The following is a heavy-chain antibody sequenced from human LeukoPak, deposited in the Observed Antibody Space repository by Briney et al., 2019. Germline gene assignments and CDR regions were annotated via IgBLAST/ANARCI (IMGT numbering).Heavy chain of an antibody. CDR3: ATSGSTKRYFDY. CDR2: IYYSGST. J-gene: IGHJ4*02. CDR1: GGSISSYY. D-gene: IGHD5-12*01. Sequence: SETLSPTCTVSGGSISSYYWSWIRQPPGKGLEWIGYIYYSGSTNYNPSLKSRVTISVDTSKNQFSLKLSSVTAADTAVYYCATSGSTKRYFDYWGQGTLVTVSS. V-gene: IGHV4-59*08.